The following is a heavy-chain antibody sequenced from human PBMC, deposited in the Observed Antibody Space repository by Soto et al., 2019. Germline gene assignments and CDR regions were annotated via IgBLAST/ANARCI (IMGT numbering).Heavy chain of an antibody. CDR3: AKAQLRYFDSGDFDY. Sequence: PGGSLRLSCVASGFTFSSYGMHWVRQAPGKGLEWVAVISYDGSNKYYADSVKGRFTISRDNSKNTLYLQTNSLRAEDTAVYYCAKAQLRYFDSGDFDYWGQGTLVTVSP. CDR2: ISYDGSNK. J-gene: IGHJ4*02. D-gene: IGHD3-9*01. V-gene: IGHV3-30*18. CDR1: GFTFSSYG.